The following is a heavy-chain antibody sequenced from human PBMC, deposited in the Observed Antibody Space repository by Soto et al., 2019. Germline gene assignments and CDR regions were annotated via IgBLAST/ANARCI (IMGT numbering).Heavy chain of an antibody. CDR2: ISSSGSTI. J-gene: IGHJ6*01. D-gene: IGHD6-13*01. CDR1: GFTFSSYD. Sequence: GGSLRRSCAASGFTFSSYDPNWVRQAPGKGLEWVSYISSSGSTIYYADSVKGRFTISRDNAKNSLYLQMNSLRAEDTVLVYGAREWGPAEAGQNLDKWGQGT. V-gene: IGHV3-48*03. CDR3: AREWGPAEAGQNLDK.